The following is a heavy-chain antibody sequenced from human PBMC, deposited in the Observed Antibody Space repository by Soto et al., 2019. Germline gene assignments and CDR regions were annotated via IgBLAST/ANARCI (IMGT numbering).Heavy chain of an antibody. J-gene: IGHJ4*02. CDR2: ISGSGGST. CDR1: GFTFSSYA. Sequence: GGSLRLSCAASGFTFSSYAMSWVRQAPGKGLEWVSAISGSGGSTYYADSVKGRFTISRDNSKNTLYLQMNSLRAEDTAVYYCARARERGYSGYDYVYWGQGTLVTVSS. V-gene: IGHV3-23*01. CDR3: ARARERGYSGYDYVY. D-gene: IGHD5-12*01.